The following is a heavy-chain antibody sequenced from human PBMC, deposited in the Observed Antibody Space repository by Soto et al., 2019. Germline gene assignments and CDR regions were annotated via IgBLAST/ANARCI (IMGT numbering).Heavy chain of an antibody. V-gene: IGHV3-11*01. CDR2: ISSSGSTI. CDR3: AVVPAAMPGDY. CDR1: GFTFSDYY. J-gene: IGHJ4*02. D-gene: IGHD2-2*01. Sequence: GGSLRLSCAASGFTFSDYYMSWIRQAPGKGLEWVSYISSSGSTIYCADSVKGRFTISRDNAKNSLYLQMNSLRAEDTAVYYCAVVPAAMPGDYWGQGTLVTSPQ.